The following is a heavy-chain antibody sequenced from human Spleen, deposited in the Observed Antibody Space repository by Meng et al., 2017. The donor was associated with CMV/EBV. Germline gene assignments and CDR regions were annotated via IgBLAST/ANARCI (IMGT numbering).Heavy chain of an antibody. D-gene: IGHD2-2*02. V-gene: IGHV3-30*04. J-gene: IGHJ4*02. CDR1: GFTFSGYA. Sequence: GESLKISCAASGFTFSGYAMHWVRQAPGKGLEWVATILYDGSYKYYGVSVEGRFTIARDNSKNTLYLQMNSLRGEDTAVYYCAKGDTVVVPAAIIDYWGQGTLVTVSS. CDR3: AKGDTVVVPAAIIDY. CDR2: ILYDGSYK.